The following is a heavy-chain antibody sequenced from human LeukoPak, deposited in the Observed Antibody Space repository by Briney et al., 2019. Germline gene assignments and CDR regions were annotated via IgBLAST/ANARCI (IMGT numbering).Heavy chain of an antibody. Sequence: ASVKVSCKASGYTFTGYYMRWVRQAPGQGLEWMGWINPNSGGTNYAQKFQGRVTMTRDTSISTAYMELSRLRSDDTAVYYCASLVYSSGWYYFDYWGQGTLVTVSS. CDR2: INPNSGGT. V-gene: IGHV1-2*02. D-gene: IGHD6-19*01. CDR1: GYTFTGYY. CDR3: ASLVYSSGWYYFDY. J-gene: IGHJ4*02.